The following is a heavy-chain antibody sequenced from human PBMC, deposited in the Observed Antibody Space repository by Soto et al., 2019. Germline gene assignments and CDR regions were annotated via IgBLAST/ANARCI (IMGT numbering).Heavy chain of an antibody. V-gene: IGHV4-4*07. J-gene: IGHJ6*04. CDR1: GGSISSYY. CDR2: IYTSGST. CDR3: ARGGPCCNRPRSYLYSYYGMDC. D-gene: IGHD2-2*01. Sequence: QVQLQESGPGLVKPSETLSLTCTVSGGSISSYYWSWIRQPAGKGLEWIGRIYTSGSTNYNPSLRFRVTMSVDSTKNLSAEKLSFWTPRAWAVFYCARGGPCCNRPRSYLYSYYGMDCWAKGPTPTPS.